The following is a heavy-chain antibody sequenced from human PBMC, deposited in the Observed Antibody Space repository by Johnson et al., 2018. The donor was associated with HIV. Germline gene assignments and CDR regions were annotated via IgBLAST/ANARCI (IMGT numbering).Heavy chain of an antibody. CDR1: GFTFSSYA. CDR2: ISYDGSNK. CDR3: AKCPSVSTCDAFDI. J-gene: IGHJ3*02. Sequence: QEQLVESGGGVVQPGRSLRLSCAASGFTFSSYAMHWVRQAPGKGLEWVAVISYDGSNKYYADSVKDRFTISRDNSKNTLYLQMNSLRAEDTAVYYCAKCPSVSTCDAFDIWGQGTMVTVSS. V-gene: IGHV3-30*04. D-gene: IGHD6-13*01.